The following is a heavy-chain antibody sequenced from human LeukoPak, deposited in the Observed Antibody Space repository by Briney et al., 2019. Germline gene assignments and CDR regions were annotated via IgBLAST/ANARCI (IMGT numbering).Heavy chain of an antibody. CDR3: ANSYYYNNSARFDP. Sequence: GGSLRLSCAASRFTFRSYWMSWVRQAPGKGLEWVANIKQDGSETYYVDAVKGRFTISRDNAKNSLYLQMNSLRVEDTAVYYCANSYYYNNSARFDPWGQGTLVTVSS. V-gene: IGHV3-7*01. CDR1: RFTFRSYW. D-gene: IGHD3-22*01. CDR2: IKQDGSET. J-gene: IGHJ5*02.